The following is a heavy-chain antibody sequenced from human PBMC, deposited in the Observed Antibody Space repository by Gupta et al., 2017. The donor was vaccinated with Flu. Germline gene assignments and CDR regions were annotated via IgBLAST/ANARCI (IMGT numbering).Heavy chain of an antibody. Sequence: YTFSSNAIHWVRQAPGQRPEWVGWINAGNGNTKYSEKFQGRVSITKDTSASIVYMHLSSLRSEDTAVYWWASGVGADVFDIWGQGTMVTVSS. V-gene: IGHV1-3*01. J-gene: IGHJ3*02. CDR1: YTFSSNA. D-gene: IGHD1-26*01. CDR3: ASGVGADVFDI. CDR2: INAGNGNT.